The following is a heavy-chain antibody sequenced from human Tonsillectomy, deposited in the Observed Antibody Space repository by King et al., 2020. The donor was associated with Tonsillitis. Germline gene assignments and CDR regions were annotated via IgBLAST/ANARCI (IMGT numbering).Heavy chain of an antibody. J-gene: IGHJ4*02. D-gene: IGHD2-15*01. CDR3: ARQDCRGGSCYSSGIDY. CDR2: IYPGDSDT. V-gene: IGHV5-51*01. CDR1: GYSFTSYW. Sequence: VQLVESGVEVKKPGESLKISCKGSGYSFTSYWIGWVRQMPGKGLEWMGIIYPGDSDTRYSPSFQGQVTISADKSINTAYLQWNSLKASDIAIYYCARQDCRGGSCYSSGIDYWGQGTLVTVSS.